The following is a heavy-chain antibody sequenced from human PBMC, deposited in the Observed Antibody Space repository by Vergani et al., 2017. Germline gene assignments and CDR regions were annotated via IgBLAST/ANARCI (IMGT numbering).Heavy chain of an antibody. Sequence: EVQLVETGGGLIQPGGSLRLSCAASGFTVSSNYMSWVRQAPGKGLEWVSVIYSGGSTYYADSVKGRFTISRDNSKNTLYLQMNSLRAEDTAVYYCARDTTGTAAAGKHFDYWGQGTLVTVSS. J-gene: IGHJ4*02. V-gene: IGHV3-53*02. CDR2: IYSGGST. CDR1: GFTVSSNY. CDR3: ARDTTGTAAAGKHFDY. D-gene: IGHD6-13*01.